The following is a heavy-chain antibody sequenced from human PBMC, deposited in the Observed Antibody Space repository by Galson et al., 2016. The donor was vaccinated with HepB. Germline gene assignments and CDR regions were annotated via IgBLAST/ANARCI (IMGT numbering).Heavy chain of an antibody. D-gene: IGHD6-6*01. J-gene: IGHJ6*02. CDR2: VNPSGGST. CDR1: GYTFTCYY. Sequence: SVKVSCKASGYTFTCYYMHWVRQAPGQGLEWMGIVNPSGGSTSYAQKFQGRVTMTRDTSTSTVYMELSSLRSEDTAVYYCARDGSSSSGLLYYYYGMDVWGQGTTVTVSS. V-gene: IGHV1-46*01. CDR3: ARDGSSSSGLLYYYYGMDV.